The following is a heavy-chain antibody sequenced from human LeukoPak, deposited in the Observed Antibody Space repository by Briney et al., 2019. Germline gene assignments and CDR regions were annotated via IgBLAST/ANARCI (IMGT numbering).Heavy chain of an antibody. CDR1: GFTFSSYA. D-gene: IGHD4-11*01. V-gene: IGHV3-23*01. J-gene: IGHJ4*02. Sequence: GGSLKLSCAASGFTFSSYAMSWVRQAPGKRLEWVSVISVSGGSTYYADSVKGRFAISRDNSKNTLYLQMNSLRVEDTAVYYCAKGGGATVPFDNWGQGTLVTVSS. CDR2: ISVSGGST. CDR3: AKGGGATVPFDN.